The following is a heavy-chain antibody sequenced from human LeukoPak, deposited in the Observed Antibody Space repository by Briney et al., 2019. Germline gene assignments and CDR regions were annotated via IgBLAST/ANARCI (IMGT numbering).Heavy chain of an antibody. CDR3: ARGMGSSGWPYDY. Sequence: GGSLRLSCAASGFTFSSYAMHWVRRAPGKGLEWVAVISYDGSNKYYADSVKGRFTISRDNSKNTLYLQMNSLRAEDTAVYYCARGMGSSGWPYDYWGQGTLVTVSS. J-gene: IGHJ4*02. CDR2: ISYDGSNK. D-gene: IGHD6-19*01. V-gene: IGHV3-30-3*01. CDR1: GFTFSSYA.